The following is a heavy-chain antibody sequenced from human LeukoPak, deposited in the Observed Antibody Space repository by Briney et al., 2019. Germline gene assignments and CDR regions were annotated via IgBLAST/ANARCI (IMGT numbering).Heavy chain of an antibody. J-gene: IGHJ4*02. D-gene: IGHD2-21*02. CDR2: IYYSGST. CDR1: GGSISSYC. CDR3: AREPCGGDCYSGYFDY. Sequence: SETLSLTCTVSGGSISSYCWSWIRQPPGKGLEWIGYIYYSGSTNYNPSLKSRVTISVDTSKNQFSLKLSSVTAADTAVYYCAREPCGGDCYSGYFDYWGQGTLVTVSS. V-gene: IGHV4-59*01.